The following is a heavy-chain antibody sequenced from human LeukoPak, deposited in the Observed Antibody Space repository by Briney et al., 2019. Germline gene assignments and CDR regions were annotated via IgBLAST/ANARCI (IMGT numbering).Heavy chain of an antibody. V-gene: IGHV4-34*01. CDR2: INQRGTT. D-gene: IGHD3-3*02. J-gene: IGHJ6*03. CDR1: GDSFSWHY. CDR3: ARPGIRDCFYYMDV. Sequence: SETLSVTCAVYGDSFSWHYWSWIRQPPGKGMEWIGEINQRGTTTYNPSLKGRLTISMDTSRNQYFLNLDSVTAAGTAIYYCARPGIRDCFYYMDVWGEGTPVTVSS.